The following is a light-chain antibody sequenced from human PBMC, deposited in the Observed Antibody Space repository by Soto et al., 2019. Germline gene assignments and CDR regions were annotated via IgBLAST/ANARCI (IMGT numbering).Light chain of an antibody. CDR1: QSVSSSF. Sequence: EIVLTQSPGTLSLSPGERATLSCRASQSVSSSFLAWYQQKPGQAPRLLIYSASSRATGIPDRFSGSGSGTDFTLTISRLEPEDFAVYYCRQYGSSPATFGQGTKVDIK. J-gene: IGKJ1*01. CDR3: RQYGSSPAT. CDR2: SAS. V-gene: IGKV3-20*01.